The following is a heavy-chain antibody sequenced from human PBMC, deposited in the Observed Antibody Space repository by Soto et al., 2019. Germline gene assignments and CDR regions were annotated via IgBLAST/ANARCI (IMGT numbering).Heavy chain of an antibody. CDR3: ARGDTIFGVVLTHFDY. V-gene: IGHV4-31*03. J-gene: IGHJ4*02. CDR1: GGSISSGGYY. Sequence: SETLSLTCTVSGGSISSGGYYWSWIRQHPGKGLEWIGYIYYSGSTYYNPSLKSRVTISVDTSKSQFSLKLSSVTAADTAVYYCARGDTIFGVVLTHFDYWGQGTLVTVSS. CDR2: IYYSGST. D-gene: IGHD3-3*01.